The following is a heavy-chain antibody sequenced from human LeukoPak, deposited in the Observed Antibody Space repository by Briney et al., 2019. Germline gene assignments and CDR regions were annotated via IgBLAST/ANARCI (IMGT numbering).Heavy chain of an antibody. D-gene: IGHD4-17*01. J-gene: IGHJ4*02. CDR2: ISASDGTT. CDR3: ARCGAAVTTHFSH. CDR1: GYSFSIYG. Sequence: ASVKVSCKASGYSFSIYGITWARQAPGQGLEYLGWISASDGTTDYAQKVQDRVTMTTDTSTSTAYLELRSLRSEATAVYYCARCGAAVTTHFSHWGQGTLVTVSS. V-gene: IGHV1-18*01.